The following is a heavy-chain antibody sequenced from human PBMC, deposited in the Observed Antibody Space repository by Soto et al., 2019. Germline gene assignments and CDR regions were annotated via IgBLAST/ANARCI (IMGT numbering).Heavy chain of an antibody. CDR1: GGTFSSYT. V-gene: IGHV1-69*08. J-gene: IGHJ4*02. CDR3: ARDQSHDYGDYYPPDY. CDR2: IIPILGIS. D-gene: IGHD4-17*01. Sequence: QVQLVQSGAEVKKPGSSVKVSCKASGGTFSSYTISWVRQAPGQGLEWMGRIIPILGISNYAQTFQVRVTITADKSTSTAYMELSSLRSEDTAVYYCARDQSHDYGDYYPPDYWGQGNLVTVSS.